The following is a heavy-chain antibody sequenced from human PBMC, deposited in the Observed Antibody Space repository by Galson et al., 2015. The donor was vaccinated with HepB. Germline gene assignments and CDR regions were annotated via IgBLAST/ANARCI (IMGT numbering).Heavy chain of an antibody. CDR2: IYYSGST. D-gene: IGHD4-17*01. CDR3: ARVWEEDGDHPYYYYGMDV. Sequence: ETLSLTCTVSGGSISSYYWSWIRQPPGKGLEWIGYIYYSGSTNYNPSLKSRVTISVDTSKNQFSLKLSSVTAADTAVYYCARVWEEDGDHPYYYYGMDVWGQGTTVTVSS. J-gene: IGHJ6*02. CDR1: GGSISSYY. V-gene: IGHV4-59*01.